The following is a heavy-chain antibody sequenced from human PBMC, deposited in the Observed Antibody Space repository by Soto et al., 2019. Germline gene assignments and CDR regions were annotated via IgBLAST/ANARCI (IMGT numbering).Heavy chain of an antibody. J-gene: IGHJ6*02. D-gene: IGHD2-21*01. CDR2: ITGSGMTT. Sequence: GGSMRLSWAASGFTSSTYVISWVRQPPGKGLEWVSGITGSGMTTYYADSVKGRFTISRDNSKNTLYMQMNNLRAEDTAVYFCAKDRGVAIAASAIAVWAPGTTGT. CDR1: GFTSSTYV. V-gene: IGHV3-23*01. CDR3: AKDRGVAIAASAIAV.